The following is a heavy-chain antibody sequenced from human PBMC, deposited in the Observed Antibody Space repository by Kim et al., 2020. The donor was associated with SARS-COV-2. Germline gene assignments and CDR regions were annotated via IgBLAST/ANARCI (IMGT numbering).Heavy chain of an antibody. D-gene: IGHD3-10*01. J-gene: IGHJ6*02. V-gene: IGHV3-23*01. CDR3: AKDPSGSGSYYISMDV. Sequence: SVKGRFTISRDNSKNTLDLQMNSLRAEDTAVYYCAKDPSGSGSYYISMDVWGQGTTVTVSS.